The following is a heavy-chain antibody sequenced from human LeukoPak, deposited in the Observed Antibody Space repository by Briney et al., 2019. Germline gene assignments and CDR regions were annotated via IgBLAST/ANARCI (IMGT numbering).Heavy chain of an antibody. D-gene: IGHD6-6*01. J-gene: IGHJ4*02. CDR1: GFTFSSYW. CDR3: ARDLEYSSSY. CDR2: IRYDGSNK. Sequence: GGSLRLSCAASGFTFSSYWMSWVRQAPGKGLEWVAFIRYDGSNKYYADSVKGRFTISRDNSKNSLYLQMNSLRAEDTAVYYCARDLEYSSSYWGQGTLVTVSS. V-gene: IGHV3-30*02.